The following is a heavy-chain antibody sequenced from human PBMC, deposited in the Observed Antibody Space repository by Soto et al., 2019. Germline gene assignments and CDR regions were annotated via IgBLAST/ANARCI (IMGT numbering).Heavy chain of an antibody. CDR1: GYTFTGYY. CDR2: INPNSGGT. CDR3: ATFFWGIEGDAFDS. Sequence: QVQLVQSGAEVKKPGASVKVSCKASGYTFTGYYMHLVRQAPGQGLEWMGWINPNSGGTNYAQKFQGWVTMTRDTSISTAYMELSRLRSDDTAVYYCATFFWGIEGDAFDSWGQGTMVTVSS. D-gene: IGHD3-16*01. J-gene: IGHJ3*02. V-gene: IGHV1-2*04.